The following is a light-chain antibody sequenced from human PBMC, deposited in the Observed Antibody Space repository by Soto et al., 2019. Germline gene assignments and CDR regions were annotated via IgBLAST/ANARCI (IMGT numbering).Light chain of an antibody. CDR3: ISYTDRQSYL. V-gene: IGLV2-14*03. J-gene: IGLJ1*01. Sequence: QSLLTHPPSVSGSPGKSITISCIVTSSDIGSYNHVAWYQQFPGKSPKLMIYAVSDRPPGVSDRFSGSKSGITASLTISGLQTEDEADYYCISYTDRQSYLFGTGTKVTVL. CDR2: AVS. CDR1: SSDIGSYNH.